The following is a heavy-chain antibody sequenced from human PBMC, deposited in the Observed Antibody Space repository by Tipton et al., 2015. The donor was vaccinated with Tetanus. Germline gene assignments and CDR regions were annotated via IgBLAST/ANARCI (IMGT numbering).Heavy chain of an antibody. J-gene: IGHJ4*02. CDR2: INHSGST. V-gene: IGHV4-34*01. Sequence: TLSLTCAVYGGSFSGYYWSWIRQPPGKGLEWIGEINHSGSTNYNPSLKSRVTISVDTSKNQFSLKLSSVTAADTAVYYCARDFLTGYGTYFDYWGQGTLVTVSS. CDR1: GGSFSGYY. D-gene: IGHD3/OR15-3a*01. CDR3: ARDFLTGYGTYFDY.